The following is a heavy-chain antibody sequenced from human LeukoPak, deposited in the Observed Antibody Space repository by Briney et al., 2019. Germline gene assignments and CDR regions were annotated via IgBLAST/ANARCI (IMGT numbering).Heavy chain of an antibody. CDR3: AMALDY. J-gene: IGHJ4*02. CDR2: ISHSGSSI. CDR1: GFTFSNYL. V-gene: IGHV3-23*01. Sequence: GGSLRLSXVASGFTFSNYLMNWVSQAPGKGLEWVSGISHSGSSIYYADSVKGRFTISRDNSKNTLYLQMDRLRVEDTAVYYCAMALDYWGQGTLVTVSS.